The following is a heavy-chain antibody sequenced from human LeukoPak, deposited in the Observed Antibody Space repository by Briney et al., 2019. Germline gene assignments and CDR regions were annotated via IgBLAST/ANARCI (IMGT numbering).Heavy chain of an antibody. CDR2: IKQDGGEI. V-gene: IGHV3-7*01. CDR3: ARSPDGFDY. J-gene: IGHJ4*02. CDR1: GFTFCSYT. Sequence: GGSLRLSCAASGFTFCSYTMNWVRQPPGKGLEWVANIKQDGGEIFYVDSVKGRFTISRDNAKNSLYLQMNSLRAEDTAVYYCARSPDGFDYWGQGTLVTVSS. D-gene: IGHD4-17*01.